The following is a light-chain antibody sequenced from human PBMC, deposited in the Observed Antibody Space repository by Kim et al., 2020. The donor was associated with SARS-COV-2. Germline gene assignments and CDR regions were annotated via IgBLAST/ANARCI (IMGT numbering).Light chain of an antibody. CDR3: NSRDSRGEGV. V-gene: IGLV3-19*01. CDR2: DKN. CDR1: SLKNFY. Sequence: SSELTQDPAVSVALGQTVRITCQGDSLKNFYATWYQQKPGQAPLLVIYDKNKRPSGIPDRFSGSNSGNTASLTITGALAEDEADYYCNSRDSRGEGVFGAETKVTVL. J-gene: IGLJ1*01.